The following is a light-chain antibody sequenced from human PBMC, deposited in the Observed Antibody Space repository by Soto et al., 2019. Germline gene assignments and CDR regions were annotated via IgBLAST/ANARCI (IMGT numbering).Light chain of an antibody. V-gene: IGLV1-47*02. CDR3: SSYTSSSTPFV. J-gene: IGLJ1*01. CDR1: SYNIGSDY. Sequence: QSVLTQPPSASGTPGQRVTISCSGSSYNIGSDYVYWYQQVPGTAPKLLIYSTNQRPSGVPDRFSGSKSGTSASLTISGLRSEDEAEYYCSSYTSSSTPFVFGTGTKLTVL. CDR2: STN.